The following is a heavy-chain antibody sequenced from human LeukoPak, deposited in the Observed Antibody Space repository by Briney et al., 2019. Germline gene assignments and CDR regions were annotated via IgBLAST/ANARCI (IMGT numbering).Heavy chain of an antibody. CDR3: ARVEGMDIVVVPAAINYYYYGMDV. D-gene: IGHD2-2*02. Sequence: GGSLRLSCAASGFTFSSYAMHWVRQAPGKGLEWVAVISYDGSNKYYADSVKGRFTISRDNSKNTLYLQMNSLRAEDTAVYYCARVEGMDIVVVPAAINYYYYGMDVWGQGTTVTVSS. J-gene: IGHJ6*02. CDR1: GFTFSSYA. V-gene: IGHV3-30-3*01. CDR2: ISYDGSNK.